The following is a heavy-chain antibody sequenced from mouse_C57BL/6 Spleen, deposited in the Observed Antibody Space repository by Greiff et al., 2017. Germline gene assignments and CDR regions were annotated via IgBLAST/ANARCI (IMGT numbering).Heavy chain of an antibody. Sequence: VQLQQSGAELVKPGASVKMSCKASGYTFTSYWITWVKQRPGQGLEWIGDIYPGSGSTNYNAKFKSKATLTVDTSSSTAYLQLSSLTSEDSAVYSCDECDYGYYYFDYWGQGTTLTVSS. J-gene: IGHJ2*01. D-gene: IGHD2-14*01. CDR3: DECDYGYYYFDY. V-gene: IGHV1-55*01. CDR1: GYTFTSYW. CDR2: IYPGSGST.